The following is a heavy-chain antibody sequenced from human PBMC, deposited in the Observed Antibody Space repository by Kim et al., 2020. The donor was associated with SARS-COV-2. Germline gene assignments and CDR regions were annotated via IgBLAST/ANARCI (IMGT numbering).Heavy chain of an antibody. V-gene: IGHV4-34*01. CDR1: GGSFSGYY. CDR3: ARGGRSIAARLPYYYGMDV. Sequence: SETLSLTCAVYGGSFSGYYWSWIRQPPGKGLEWIGEINHSGSTNYNPSLKSRVTISVDTSKNQFSLKLSSVTAADTAVYYCARGGRSIAARLPYYYGMDVWGQGTTVTVSS. J-gene: IGHJ6*02. CDR2: INHSGST. D-gene: IGHD6-6*01.